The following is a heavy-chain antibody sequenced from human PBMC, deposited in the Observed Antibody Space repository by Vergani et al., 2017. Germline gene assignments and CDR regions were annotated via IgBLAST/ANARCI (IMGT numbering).Heavy chain of an antibody. Sequence: EVQLVESGGGLVQPGGSLRLSCAASGFTFSSYWMHWVRQAPGKGLVWVSSISSSSSFIYWADSVKGRFTISRDNAKNSLYLQMNSLRAEDTAVYYCARWGNEKRLDSWGQGTLVTVSS. D-gene: IGHD1-1*01. CDR1: GFTFSSYW. CDR3: ARWGNEKRLDS. J-gene: IGHJ5*01. CDR2: ISSSSSFI. V-gene: IGHV3-21*01.